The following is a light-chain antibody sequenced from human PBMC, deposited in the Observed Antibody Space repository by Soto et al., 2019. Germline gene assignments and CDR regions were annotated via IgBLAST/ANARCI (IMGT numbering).Light chain of an antibody. Sequence: QAVLTQPASVSGSPGQSITISCTGTSSDVGAYNSVSWYQQHPGKAPKLMIYEVSNRPLGVSNRFSGSKSGNTASLTISGLQVEDEADYFCSSFTTTAILVVFGGRTQLTVL. CDR1: SSDVGAYNS. J-gene: IGLJ2*01. CDR2: EVS. V-gene: IGLV2-14*01. CDR3: SSFTTTAILVV.